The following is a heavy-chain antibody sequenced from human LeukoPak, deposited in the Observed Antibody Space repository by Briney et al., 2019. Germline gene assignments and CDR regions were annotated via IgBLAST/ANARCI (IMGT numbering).Heavy chain of an antibody. CDR3: AKEDYDYVWGSLSAFDY. CDR1: GFTFSSYG. CDR2: IRYDGSNK. D-gene: IGHD3-16*01. J-gene: IGHJ4*02. Sequence: PGGSLRLSCAASGFTFSSYGMHWVRQAPGKGLEWVAFIRYDGSNKYYADSVKGRFTISRDNSKNTLYLQMNSLRAEDTAVYYCAKEDYDYVWGSLSAFDYWGQGTLVTVSS. V-gene: IGHV3-30*02.